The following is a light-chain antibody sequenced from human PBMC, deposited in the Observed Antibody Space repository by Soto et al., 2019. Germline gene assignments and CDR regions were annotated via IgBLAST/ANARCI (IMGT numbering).Light chain of an antibody. V-gene: IGKV3-11*01. J-gene: IGKJ5*01. CDR1: QSIRTS. CDR2: DAS. Sequence: EVVLTQSPATLSLSPGERATLSCRASQSIRTSLAWYQQKPGQAPRLVIFDASNRANGVPARFGGSGSGTDLTLTINSLEPEDFAVYYCQQRNVWPPITFGQGTDWRL. CDR3: QQRNVWPPIT.